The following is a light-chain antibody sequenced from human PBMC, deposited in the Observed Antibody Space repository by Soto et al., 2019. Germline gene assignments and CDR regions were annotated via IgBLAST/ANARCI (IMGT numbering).Light chain of an antibody. V-gene: IGKV3-20*01. CDR1: QSVSSSY. Sequence: EIVLTQSPGTLSLSPGERATLSCRASQSVSSSYLAWYQQKPGQAPRLLIYGTSSRATGIPDRFSGSGYGTGFSLTISRLEPDDFAVYYCHQYGGSPSWTFGQGTKVEIK. J-gene: IGKJ1*01. CDR2: GTS. CDR3: HQYGGSPSWT.